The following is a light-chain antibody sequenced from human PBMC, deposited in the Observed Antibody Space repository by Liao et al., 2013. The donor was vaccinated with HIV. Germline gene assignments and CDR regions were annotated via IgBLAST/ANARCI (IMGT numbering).Light chain of an antibody. Sequence: SYVLTQPPSVSVAPGKTARITCGGDDFGTKRVHWYQQKPGQAPVVVLFYDNDRPSGIPERFSGSNSGNTATLTISGTQAMDEADYYCQAWDSSTAVFGGGTKLTVL. CDR1: DFGTKR. J-gene: IGLJ2*01. CDR3: QAWDSSTAV. CDR2: YDN. V-gene: IGLV3-21*01.